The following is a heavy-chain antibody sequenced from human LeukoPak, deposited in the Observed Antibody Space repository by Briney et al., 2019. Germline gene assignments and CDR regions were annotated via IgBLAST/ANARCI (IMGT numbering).Heavy chain of an antibody. CDR1: GYTFTSYY. CDR3: ARAEGIMITFGGVIVPHPSFDY. D-gene: IGHD3-16*02. V-gene: IGHV1-2*02. Sequence: ASVKVSCKASGYTFTSYYMHWVRQAPGQGLEWMGWINPNSGGTYYAQKFQGRVTMTRDTSISTAYMELSRLRSDDTAVYYCARAEGIMITFGGVIVPHPSFDYWGQGTLVTVSS. CDR2: INPNSGGT. J-gene: IGHJ4*02.